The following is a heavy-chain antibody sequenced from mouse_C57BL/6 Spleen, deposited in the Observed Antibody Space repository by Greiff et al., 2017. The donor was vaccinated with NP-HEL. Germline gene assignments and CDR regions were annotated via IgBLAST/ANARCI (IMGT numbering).Heavy chain of an antibody. CDR1: GYTFTDYY. CDR3: ARWGDYDDVL. Sequence: EVQLHQSGPELVKPGASVKISCKASGYTFTDYYMNWVKQSHGKSLEWIGDINPNNGGTSYNQKFKGKATLTVDKSSSTAYMELRSLTSEDSAVYYCARWGDYDDVLGGQGTLVTVSA. J-gene: IGHJ3*01. CDR2: INPNNGGT. D-gene: IGHD2-4*01. V-gene: IGHV1-26*01.